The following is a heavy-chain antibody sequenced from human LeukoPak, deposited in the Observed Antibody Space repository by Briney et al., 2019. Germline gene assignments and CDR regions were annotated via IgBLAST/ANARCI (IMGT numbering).Heavy chain of an antibody. J-gene: IGHJ6*02. D-gene: IGHD2-2*01. Sequence: NPGGSLRLSCAASGFTFSSYNMNWVRQAPGKRLEWVSSISLVSGHIYYAESVKGRFTISRDNAKNSLYLQMNSLRVEDTAVYYCARDHCSISSCHYYYGMDVWGQGTTVTVSS. V-gene: IGHV3-21*01. CDR3: ARDHCSISSCHYYYGMDV. CDR2: ISLVSGHI. CDR1: GFTFSSYN.